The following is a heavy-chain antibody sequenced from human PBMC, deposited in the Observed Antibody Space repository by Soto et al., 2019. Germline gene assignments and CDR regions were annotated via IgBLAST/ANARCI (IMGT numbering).Heavy chain of an antibody. D-gene: IGHD6-19*01. CDR2: IWSDGKKE. J-gene: IGHJ6*02. CDR3: ARDRDGGWFHMDV. CDR1: GFPFWHYG. Sequence: QVQLVESGGGVVQPGRSLRLSCVGSGFPFWHYGMHWVRQAPGKGLEWWAVIWSDGKKESYADFVKGRFAISRDRFKDKLYLQMNSLRAEDTAVYYCARDRDGGWFHMDVWGQGTTVTVSS. V-gene: IGHV3-33*01.